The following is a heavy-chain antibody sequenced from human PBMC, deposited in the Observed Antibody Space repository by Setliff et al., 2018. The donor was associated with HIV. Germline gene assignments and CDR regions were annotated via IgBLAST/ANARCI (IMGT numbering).Heavy chain of an antibody. V-gene: IGHV1-69*10. Sequence: SVKVSCKSSGGTFSSYAISWVRQAPGQGLEWMGGIIPILGIANYAQKFQGRVTITADKSTSTAYMELSSLRSEDTAVYYCAREDTAMVTPYYYYYGMDVWGQGTTVTVSS. CDR1: GGTFSSYA. D-gene: IGHD5-18*01. CDR2: IIPILGIA. CDR3: AREDTAMVTPYYYYYGMDV. J-gene: IGHJ6*02.